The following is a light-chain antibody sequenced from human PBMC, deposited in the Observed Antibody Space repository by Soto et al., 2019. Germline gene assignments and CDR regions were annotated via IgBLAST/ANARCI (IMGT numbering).Light chain of an antibody. Sequence: DIQMTQSPSTLSASLGYRVTITCRASQSISSWLAWYQQKPGKAPKLLIYDASSLESGVPSRCSGSGSGTEFTLTSNNLQPDDFATYYCQQYNTFSEDFGQGTKVDIK. J-gene: IGKJ1*01. CDR2: DAS. CDR1: QSISSW. CDR3: QQYNTFSED. V-gene: IGKV1-5*01.